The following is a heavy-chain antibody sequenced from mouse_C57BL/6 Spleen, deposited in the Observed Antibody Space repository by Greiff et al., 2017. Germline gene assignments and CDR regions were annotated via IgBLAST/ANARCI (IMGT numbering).Heavy chain of an antibody. CDR3: ARERGNYEDYLDY. CDR1: GFTFSSYA. V-gene: IGHV5-4*01. Sequence: EVKLMESGGGLVKPGGSLKLSCAASGFTFSSYAMSWVRQTPEKRLAWVATISDGGSYTYYPDNVKGRFTISRDNAKNNLYLQMSHLKAEDTAMYYCARERGNYEDYLDYWGQGTTLTVSS. D-gene: IGHD2-1*01. CDR2: ISDGGSYT. J-gene: IGHJ2*01.